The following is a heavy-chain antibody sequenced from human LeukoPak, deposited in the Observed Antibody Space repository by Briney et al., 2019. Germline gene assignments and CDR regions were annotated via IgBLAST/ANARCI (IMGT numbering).Heavy chain of an antibody. CDR2: ISGSGGST. CDR3: AKDRCSGGSCYGWFDP. Sequence: GGSLRLSCEASGFTFSTHTMNWVRQAPGKGLEWVSAISGSGGSTYYADSVKGRFTISRDNSKNTLYLQMNSLRAEDTAVYYCAKDRCSGGSCYGWFDPWGQGTLVTVSS. J-gene: IGHJ5*02. D-gene: IGHD2-15*01. V-gene: IGHV3-23*01. CDR1: GFTFSTHT.